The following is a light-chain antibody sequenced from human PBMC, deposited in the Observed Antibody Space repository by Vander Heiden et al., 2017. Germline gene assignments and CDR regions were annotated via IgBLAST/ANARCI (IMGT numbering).Light chain of an antibody. J-gene: IGLJ2*01. CDR2: DNN. Sequence: QSVLTQPPSVSAAPGQKVTISCSGSSSNIGNNYVYWYQPLPGTAPKLLIYDNNKRPSGIPDRFSGSKSGTSATLGITGLQTGDEADYYCGTWDSSLSDVVFGGGTKLTVL. CDR1: SSNIGNNY. CDR3: GTWDSSLSDVV. V-gene: IGLV1-51*01.